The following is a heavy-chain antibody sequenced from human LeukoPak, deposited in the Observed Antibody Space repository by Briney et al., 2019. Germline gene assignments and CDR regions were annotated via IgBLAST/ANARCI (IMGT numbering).Heavy chain of an antibody. CDR3: ARPSSPYYYGSGSYGFDP. CDR1: GGSFSGYY. D-gene: IGHD3-10*01. J-gene: IGHJ5*02. Sequence: ASETLSLTCAVYGGSFSGYYWSWIRQPPGKGLEWIGEINHSGSTNYNPSLKSRVTISVDTSKNQFSLKLSSVTAADTAVYYCARPSSPYYYGSGSYGFDPWGQGTLVTVSS. V-gene: IGHV4-34*01. CDR2: INHSGST.